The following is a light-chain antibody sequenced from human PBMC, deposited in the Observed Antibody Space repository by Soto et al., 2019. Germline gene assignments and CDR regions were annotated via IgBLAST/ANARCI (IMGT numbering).Light chain of an antibody. Sequence: DIQMTQSTSSVSASVAHRFTIACRASQGLSSWLAWYQQKPGQAPKLLIYEASSLESGVPSRFSGRGSGTEFTLTICGLQPDDFAPYYCQQFNSYPITFGQGTRLEI. V-gene: IGKV1-12*01. J-gene: IGKJ5*01. CDR3: QQFNSYPIT. CDR1: QGLSSW. CDR2: EAS.